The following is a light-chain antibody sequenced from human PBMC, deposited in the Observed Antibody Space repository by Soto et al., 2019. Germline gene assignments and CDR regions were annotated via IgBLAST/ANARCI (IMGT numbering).Light chain of an antibody. CDR3: QQYGTSPLT. J-gene: IGKJ2*01. CDR1: ESVTSDF. Sequence: ETVLTQSPDTLSLSPGQRGTLSCRASESVTSDFLAWYQQKPGQAPRLLIHGASSRATGIPDRFSGSGSGTDFTLTISRLEPEDFAVYYCQQYGTSPLTFGQGTKLEI. V-gene: IGKV3-20*01. CDR2: GAS.